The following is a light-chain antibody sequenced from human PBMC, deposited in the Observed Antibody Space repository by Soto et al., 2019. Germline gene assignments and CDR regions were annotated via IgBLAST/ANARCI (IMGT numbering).Light chain of an antibody. J-gene: IGKJ5*01. CDR1: QSVHSSH. V-gene: IGKV3-15*01. Sequence: ELVLTQSPGTLSLSPGARVTLSCRASQSVHSSHLAWYQQTPGQAPRLLLYGASTRATGVPPRFSGSGSGTEFTLTISSLQSEDFAVYYGQQYKNWPLITFGQGTRLEI. CDR3: QQYKNWPLIT. CDR2: GAS.